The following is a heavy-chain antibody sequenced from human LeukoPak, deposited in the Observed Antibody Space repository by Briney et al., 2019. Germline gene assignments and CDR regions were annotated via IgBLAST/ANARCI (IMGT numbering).Heavy chain of an antibody. CDR2: IYSGGST. V-gene: IGHV3-53*01. Sequence: PGGSLRLSCAASGFTVSSNYMSWVRQAPGKGLEGVSVIYSGGSTYYADSVRGRFTISRDNSKNTLYLQMNSLRAEDTAVYYCARDLYSSSSTWGQGTLVTVSS. CDR3: ARDLYSSSST. D-gene: IGHD6-13*01. J-gene: IGHJ4*02. CDR1: GFTVSSNY.